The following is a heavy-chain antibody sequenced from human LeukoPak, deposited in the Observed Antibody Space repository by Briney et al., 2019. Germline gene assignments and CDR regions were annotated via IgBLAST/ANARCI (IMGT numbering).Heavy chain of an antibody. CDR2: INSDGSSR. J-gene: IGHJ4*02. V-gene: IGHV3-74*01. CDR1: GFTFSNYW. CDR3: AKGDSSGWYGVFDS. D-gene: IGHD6-19*01. Sequence: GGSLRLSCAASGFTFSNYWMHWVRQAPGKGLVWVSRINSDGSSRNYADSVKGRFTISRDNAKNTLYLQMNSLRAEDTAVYYCAKGDSSGWYGVFDSWGQGTLVTVSS.